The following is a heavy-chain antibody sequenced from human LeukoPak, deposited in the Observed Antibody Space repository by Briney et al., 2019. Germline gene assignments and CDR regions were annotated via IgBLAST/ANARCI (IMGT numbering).Heavy chain of an antibody. CDR1: GFTFSSYA. CDR2: ISGSGGST. V-gene: IGHV3-23*01. J-gene: IGHJ3*02. Sequence: PGGSLRLSCAASGFTFSSYAMSWVRQAPGKGLEWVSAISGSGGSTYYADSVKGRFTISRDNSKNTLYLQMNSLRAEDTAVYYCAKASRFYYDSSGSNDAFDIWGQGTMVTVSS. D-gene: IGHD3-22*01. CDR3: AKASRFYYDSSGSNDAFDI.